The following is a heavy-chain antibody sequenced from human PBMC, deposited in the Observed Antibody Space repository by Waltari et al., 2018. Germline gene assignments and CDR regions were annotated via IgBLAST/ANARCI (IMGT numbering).Heavy chain of an antibody. D-gene: IGHD3-22*01. V-gene: IGHV1-69*02. Sequence: KPGSSVKVSCKASGGTFSSYTISWVRQAPGQGLEWMGRIIPILGIANYAQKFQSRVTITADKSTSTAYMELSSLRSEDTAVYYCARVKFRVSLTYYYDSSGDALDIWGQGTMVTVSS. CDR2: IIPILGIA. CDR1: GGTFSSYT. J-gene: IGHJ3*02. CDR3: ARVKFRVSLTYYYDSSGDALDI.